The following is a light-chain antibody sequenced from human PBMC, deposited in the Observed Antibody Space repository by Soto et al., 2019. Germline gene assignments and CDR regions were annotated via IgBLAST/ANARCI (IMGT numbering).Light chain of an antibody. V-gene: IGKV3-20*01. J-gene: IGKJ2*01. Sequence: EIVLTQSPATLSLSPGERATLSCRASQSVDSSYFAWYQQKPGQAPRLLIYSASSRATGVPDRFSGSGSGTDFTLAISRLEPEDFAVYYCQQYTRPPLYTFGQGTKLEIK. CDR3: QQYTRPPLYT. CDR1: QSVDSSY. CDR2: SAS.